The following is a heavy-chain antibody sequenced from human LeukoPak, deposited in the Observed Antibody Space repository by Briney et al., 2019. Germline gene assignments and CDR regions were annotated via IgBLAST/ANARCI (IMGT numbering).Heavy chain of an antibody. Sequence: GGSLRLSCTASGFTFGDYAMSWVRQAPGKGLEWAGFIRSKAYGGTTEYAASVKGRFTISRDDSKSIAYLQMNSLKTEDTAVYYCTRQRITIFGVVITGIDYWGQGTLVTVSS. D-gene: IGHD3-3*01. CDR3: TRQRITIFGVVITGIDY. CDR2: IRSKAYGGTT. V-gene: IGHV3-49*04. J-gene: IGHJ4*02. CDR1: GFTFGDYA.